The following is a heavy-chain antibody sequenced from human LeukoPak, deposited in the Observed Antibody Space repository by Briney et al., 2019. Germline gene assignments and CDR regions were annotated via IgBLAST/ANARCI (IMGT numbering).Heavy chain of an antibody. V-gene: IGHV3-21*01. CDR3: ARAEYCSSTSCYTGAFDI. J-gene: IGHJ3*02. Sequence: KPGGSLRLSCAASGFTFSSYSMNWVRQAPGKGLEWVSSIGSSSSYIYYADSVRGRFTISRDNAKNSLYLQMNSLRAEDTAVYYCARAEYCSSTSCYTGAFDIWGQGTMVTVSS. CDR2: IGSSSSYI. D-gene: IGHD2-2*02. CDR1: GFTFSSYS.